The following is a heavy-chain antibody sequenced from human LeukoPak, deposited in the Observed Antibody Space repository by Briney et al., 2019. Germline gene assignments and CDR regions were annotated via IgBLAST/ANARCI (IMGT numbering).Heavy chain of an antibody. D-gene: IGHD3-10*01. Sequence: SETLSLTCTVSGGSISSGSYYWSWIRQPAGKGLEWIGRIYTSGSTNYNPSLKSRVTISVDTSKNQFSLKLSSVTAADTAVYYCARGGVSSGQNYYYYYMDVWGEGTTVTISS. J-gene: IGHJ6*03. CDR2: IYTSGST. CDR1: GGSISSGSYY. V-gene: IGHV4-61*02. CDR3: ARGGVSSGQNYYYYYMDV.